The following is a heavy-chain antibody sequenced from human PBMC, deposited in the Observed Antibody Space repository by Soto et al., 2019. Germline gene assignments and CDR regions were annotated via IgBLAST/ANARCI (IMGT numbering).Heavy chain of an antibody. CDR1: GYSFTSYW. J-gene: IGHJ6*02. CDR2: IYPGDSDT. Sequence: PGESLKISCKGPGYSFTSYWIGWVRQMPGKGLEWMGIIYPGDSDTRYSPSFQGQVTISADKSISTAYLQWSSLKASDTAMYYCARRRQQLVLYYYYGMDVWGQGTTVTVSS. CDR3: ARRRQQLVLYYYYGMDV. D-gene: IGHD6-13*01. V-gene: IGHV5-51*01.